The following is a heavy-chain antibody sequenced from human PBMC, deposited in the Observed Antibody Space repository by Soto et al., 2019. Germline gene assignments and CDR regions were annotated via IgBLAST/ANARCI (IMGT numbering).Heavy chain of an antibody. CDR3: ARTSMTRIDY. V-gene: IGHV1-69*10. D-gene: IGHD4-17*01. J-gene: IGHJ4*02. Sequence: SVKVSCKASGGFNNYAVSWVRQAPGQGLEWMGVTIPELGTSNYAQRLQGRVTITVDKATNTAYLNLTTLTSEDTAIYYCARTSMTRIDYWGQGTLVTVSS. CDR1: GGFNNYA. CDR2: TIPELGTS.